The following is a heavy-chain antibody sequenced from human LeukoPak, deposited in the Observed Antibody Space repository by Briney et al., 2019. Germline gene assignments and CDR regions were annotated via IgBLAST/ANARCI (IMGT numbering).Heavy chain of an antibody. D-gene: IGHD2-21*02. J-gene: IGHJ4*02. CDR2: INHSGTT. CDR3: ARDGSYGGDRPLDY. V-gene: IGHV4-34*01. CDR1: GSSFNTYY. Sequence: PSETLSLTCAVYGSSFNTYYWSWIRQSPQKGLEWIGDINHSGTTNYNPSLKSRVTISVDTSKNQFSLKLASVTAADTAVYYCARDGSYGGDRPLDYWGRGTLVTVSS.